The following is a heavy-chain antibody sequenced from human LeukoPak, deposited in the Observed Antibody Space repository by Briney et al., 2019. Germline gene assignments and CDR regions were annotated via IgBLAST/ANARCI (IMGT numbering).Heavy chain of an antibody. CDR2: IYPGDSDT. D-gene: IGHD1-26*01. V-gene: IGHV5-51*01. Sequence: GESLKISCKGSGYGFTTYWIGWVRQMPGKGLEWMGIIYPGDSDTRYSPSFQGQVTISADKSMSTAYLQWGSLKASDTAMYYCARRRGRYSGDAFDIWGQGTMVTVSS. CDR1: GYGFTTYW. J-gene: IGHJ3*02. CDR3: ARRRGRYSGDAFDI.